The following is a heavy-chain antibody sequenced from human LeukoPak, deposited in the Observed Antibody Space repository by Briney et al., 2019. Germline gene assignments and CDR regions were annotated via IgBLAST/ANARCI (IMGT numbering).Heavy chain of an antibody. CDR1: GFTFSIYG. J-gene: IGHJ4*02. V-gene: IGHV3-30*18. D-gene: IGHD3-10*01. Sequence: PGGSLRLSCAASGFTFSIYGMHWVRQAPGKGLEWVSVISHGGDNEYYADSVKGRFTISRDNSKNTLYLQMNSLRAEDTALYYCAKVGGSGNYLHFFDYWGPGTLVTVSS. CDR2: ISHGGDNE. CDR3: AKVGGSGNYLHFFDY.